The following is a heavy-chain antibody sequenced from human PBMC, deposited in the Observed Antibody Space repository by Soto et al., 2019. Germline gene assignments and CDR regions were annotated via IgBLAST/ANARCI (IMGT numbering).Heavy chain of an antibody. Sequence: SETLSLTCAVYGGTFSGYYWTWIRQPPGTGLEWIGEINHSGSTNYNPSLKSRVTISVDRSKNQFSLKLSSVTAADTAVYYCARGQVVAAQHWGQGTLVTVSS. CDR3: ARGQVVAAQH. CDR2: INHSGST. D-gene: IGHD2-15*01. CDR1: GGTFSGYY. V-gene: IGHV4-34*01. J-gene: IGHJ4*02.